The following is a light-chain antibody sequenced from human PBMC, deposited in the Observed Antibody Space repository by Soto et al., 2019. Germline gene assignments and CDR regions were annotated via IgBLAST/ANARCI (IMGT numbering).Light chain of an antibody. CDR2: GAS. V-gene: IGKV3-15*01. CDR1: QSVSSN. CDR3: LQYNNWPMT. Sequence: EIVMTQSPATLSVSPGERATLSCRASQSVSSNLAWYQQKPGQAPRLLIYGASTRATGIPARFSGSGSGTEFTLTISSLQSEDFVVYYCLQYNNWPMTFGQGTKVEIK. J-gene: IGKJ1*01.